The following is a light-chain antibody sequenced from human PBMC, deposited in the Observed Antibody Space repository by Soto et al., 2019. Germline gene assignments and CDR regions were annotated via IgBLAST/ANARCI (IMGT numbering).Light chain of an antibody. J-gene: IGKJ1*01. CDR2: KAS. V-gene: IGKV1-5*03. Sequence: DIQMTQSPSTLSASVGDRVTITCRASQSISSWLAWYQQKPGKAPKLLIYKASSLESGVPSRFSGSGSGTEFTISISSLQPDDFETYYCHQYNRYSWTFGQGTKVEIK. CDR3: HQYNRYSWT. CDR1: QSISSW.